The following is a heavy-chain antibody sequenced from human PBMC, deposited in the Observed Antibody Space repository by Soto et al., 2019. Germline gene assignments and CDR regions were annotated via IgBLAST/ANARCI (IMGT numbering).Heavy chain of an antibody. J-gene: IGHJ4*02. CDR2: IYGDDST. D-gene: IGHD1-1*01. CDR3: ARDKGPMGAERLDS. V-gene: IGHV3-66*01. Sequence: EAQLVESGGGLVQPGGSLRLSCTASGFTVSGNQMTWVRQAPGKGLEWVAVIYGDDSTYYTDSVKGRFTISRDNSKNTVYIDMTGLRAEDTAVFYCARDKGPMGAERLDSWGQGNLVTVSS. CDR1: GFTVSGNQ.